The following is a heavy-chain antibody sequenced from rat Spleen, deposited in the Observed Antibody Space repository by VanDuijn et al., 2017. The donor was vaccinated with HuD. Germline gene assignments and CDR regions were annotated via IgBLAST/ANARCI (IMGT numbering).Heavy chain of an antibody. CDR3: ARDMYTTDYSGVMDA. D-gene: IGHD1-6*01. J-gene: IGHJ4*01. Sequence: EVQLQESGPGLVKPSQSLSLTCSVTGYSITSNYWGWIRKFPGNKMEWMGYISYSGSTSYNPSLKSRISITRDPSKNQFFLQLNSVTTEDTATYYCARDMYTTDYSGVMDAWGQGASVTVSS. CDR2: ISYSGST. V-gene: IGHV3-1*01. CDR1: GYSITSNY.